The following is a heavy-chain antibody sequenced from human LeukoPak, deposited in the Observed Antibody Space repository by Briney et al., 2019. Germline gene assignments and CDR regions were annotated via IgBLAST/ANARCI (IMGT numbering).Heavy chain of an antibody. D-gene: IGHD6-13*01. V-gene: IGHV4-59*08. CDR1: GVSISTYY. Sequence: SETLSLTCTVPGVSISTYYWSWIRQPPGKGVEWIGYLYDSGSTNYNPSLKSRVTISVDTSKNQFSLKLSSVTAADTAMYYCAKHGGSWTFDYWGQGTLVTVSS. CDR2: LYDSGST. CDR3: AKHGGSWTFDY. J-gene: IGHJ4*02.